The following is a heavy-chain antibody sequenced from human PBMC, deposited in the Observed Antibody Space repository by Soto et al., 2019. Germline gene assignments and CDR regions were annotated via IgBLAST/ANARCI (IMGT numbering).Heavy chain of an antibody. CDR2: INHSGSA. CDR3: ARSSGDYYYGMDV. V-gene: IGHV4-34*01. D-gene: IGHD6-6*01. Sequence: ASETLSLTCAVYGGSFSDYYWSWIRQPPGKGLEWIGEINHSGSANYNPSLKSRVTMSVDTSKNQFSLKLSSVTAADTAVYYCARSSGDYYYGMDVWGQGTTVTVSS. J-gene: IGHJ6*02. CDR1: GGSFSDYY.